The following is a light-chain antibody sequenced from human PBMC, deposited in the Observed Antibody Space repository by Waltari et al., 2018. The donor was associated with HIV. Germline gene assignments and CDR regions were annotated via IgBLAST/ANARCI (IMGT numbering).Light chain of an antibody. CDR1: DIGSQS. CDR2: DDS. Sequence: SYELTQPPSVSVAPGQTARITCGRKDIGSQSVHWYQQKAGQAPVVVVYDDSDRPSGIPERFSGSNSGNAATLTISRVEVGDEADYYCQAWDNSGHRGVFGGGTKLTVL. CDR3: QAWDNSGHRGV. V-gene: IGLV3-21*02. J-gene: IGLJ2*01.